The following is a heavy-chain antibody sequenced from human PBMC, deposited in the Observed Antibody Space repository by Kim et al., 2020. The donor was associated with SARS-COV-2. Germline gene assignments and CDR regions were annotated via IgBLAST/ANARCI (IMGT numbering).Heavy chain of an antibody. J-gene: IGHJ4*02. CDR2: ISFDGNIK. Sequence: GGSLRLSCATSGLPFSSHAMHWVRQAPGKGLEWVAVISFDGNIKYYGDSMKGRFIISRDDSKNTLYLQMNNLRPEDTAVYYCARDGGWYRYGPSNYWGQGTLVTVSS. CDR1: GLPFSSHA. V-gene: IGHV3-30*03. CDR3: ARDGGWYRYGPSNY. D-gene: IGHD1-26*01.